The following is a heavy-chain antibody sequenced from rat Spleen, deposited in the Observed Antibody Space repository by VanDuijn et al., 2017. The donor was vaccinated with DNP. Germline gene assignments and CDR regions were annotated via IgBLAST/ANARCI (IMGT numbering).Heavy chain of an antibody. V-gene: IGHV3-1*01. D-gene: IGHD4-2*01. CDR2: ISYSGGT. CDR1: GYSITSNF. CDR3: ARGGAGIWFAY. J-gene: IGHJ3*01. Sequence: EVQLQESGSGLVKPSQSLSLTCSVTGYSITSNFWGWIRKFPGNKMEWIGYISYSGGTSYNPSLKSRISITRDTSKNQFFLQLNSLITKDTATYYCARGGAGIWFAYWGQGTLVTVSS.